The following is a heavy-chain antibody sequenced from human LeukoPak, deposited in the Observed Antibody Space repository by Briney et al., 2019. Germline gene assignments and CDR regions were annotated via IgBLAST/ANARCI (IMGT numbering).Heavy chain of an antibody. CDR2: TYYRTKWYN. Sequence: SQTLSLTCAISGDSVSSNSAAWNWIRQSPSRGLEWLGRTYYRTKWYNDYAVSVRSRITINPDTSKNPFSLQLNSVTPEDTAVYYCARTRQRQDIVVVVAVLFDYWGQGTLVTVSS. CDR3: ARTRQRQDIVVVVAVLFDY. D-gene: IGHD2-15*01. J-gene: IGHJ4*02. CDR1: GDSVSSNSAA. V-gene: IGHV6-1*01.